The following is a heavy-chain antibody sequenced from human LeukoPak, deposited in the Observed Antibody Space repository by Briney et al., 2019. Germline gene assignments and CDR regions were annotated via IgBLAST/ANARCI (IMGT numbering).Heavy chain of an antibody. D-gene: IGHD2-2*01. CDR1: GFTFSDHY. V-gene: IGHV3-72*01. CDR3: PRVRDRSRTSCPDLNYYYYIDV. J-gene: IGHJ6*03. Sequence: GGSLRLSCAASGFTFSDHYMDWVRQAPGKGLEWVGRTRYKANSYTTEYAASVKGRFTISRDDSKSSLYLQMNSLKTEDTAVYYRPRVRDRSRTSCPDLNYYYYIDVWGKGTTVTVSS. CDR2: TRYKANSYTT.